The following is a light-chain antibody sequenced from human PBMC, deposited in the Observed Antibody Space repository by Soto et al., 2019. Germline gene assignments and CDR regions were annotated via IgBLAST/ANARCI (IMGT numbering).Light chain of an antibody. J-gene: IGKJ5*01. Sequence: EIVLTQPPGTLSLSPGERATLSCRASQSFSSSYLAWYQQKPGQAPRLLIYGASSRATGIPDRFSGSGSGTDFTLTISRLEPADFAVYYCQQYGTSITFGQGTRLEI. V-gene: IGKV3-20*01. CDR3: QQYGTSIT. CDR1: QSFSSSY. CDR2: GAS.